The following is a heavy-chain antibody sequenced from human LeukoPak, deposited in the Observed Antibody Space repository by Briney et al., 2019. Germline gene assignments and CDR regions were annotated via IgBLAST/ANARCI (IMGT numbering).Heavy chain of an antibody. CDR1: GYTFTSYY. D-gene: IGHD2-21*02. Sequence: ASVEVSCKASGYTFTSYYMHWVRQAPGQGLEWMGIINPSGGSTSYAQKFQGRVTMTRDMSTSTVYMELSSLRSEDTAVYYCARKCGGDCYFDYWGQGTLVTVSS. V-gene: IGHV1-46*01. CDR2: INPSGGST. J-gene: IGHJ4*02. CDR3: ARKCGGDCYFDY.